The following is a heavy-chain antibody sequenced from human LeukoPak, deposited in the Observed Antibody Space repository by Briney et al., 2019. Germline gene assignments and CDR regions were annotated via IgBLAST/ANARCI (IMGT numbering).Heavy chain of an antibody. CDR1: GFTFSSYA. V-gene: IGHV3-23*01. CDR2: ISGSGGST. Sequence: GGSLRLSCAASGFTFSSYAMSWVRQAPGKGLEWVSAISGSGGSTYYADSVKGRFTISRDNSKNTLYLQMNSLRAEDTAVYYCVKDNYGSGSQFDYWGQGTLVTVSS. CDR3: VKDNYGSGSQFDY. D-gene: IGHD3-10*01. J-gene: IGHJ4*02.